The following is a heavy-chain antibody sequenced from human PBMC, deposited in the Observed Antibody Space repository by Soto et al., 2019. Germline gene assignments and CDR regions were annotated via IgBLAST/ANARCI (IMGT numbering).Heavy chain of an antibody. J-gene: IGHJ6*02. CDR2: IIPIFGTA. Sequence: QVQLVQSGAEVKKPGASVKVSCKASGYTFSSYAISWVRQAPGQGLEWMGGIIPIFGTANYAQKFQGRVTITADESTSTAYMELSSLRSEDTAVYYCARDSHDYGDLTYYYYGMDVWGQGTTVTVSS. CDR1: GYTFSSYA. V-gene: IGHV1-69*01. D-gene: IGHD4-17*01. CDR3: ARDSHDYGDLTYYYYGMDV.